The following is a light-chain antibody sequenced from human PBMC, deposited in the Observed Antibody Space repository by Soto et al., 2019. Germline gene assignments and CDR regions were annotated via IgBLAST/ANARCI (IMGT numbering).Light chain of an antibody. CDR2: DAS. CDR3: QQYGSSPYT. J-gene: IGKJ2*01. CDR1: QNFGNTF. V-gene: IGKV3-20*01. Sequence: EIVLTQSPGTLSLSPGERATLSCRASQNFGNTFLAWYQQKPGQAPRLFIYDASSRATGIPDRFSGSGSETDFTLTISRLEPEDCAVYYCQQYGSSPYTFGQGTRLEIK.